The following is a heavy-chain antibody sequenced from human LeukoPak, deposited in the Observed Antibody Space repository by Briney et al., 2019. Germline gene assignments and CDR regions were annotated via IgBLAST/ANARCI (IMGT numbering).Heavy chain of an antibody. D-gene: IGHD7-27*01. CDR3: AKDPWGSRGYFDY. J-gene: IGHJ4*02. CDR2: ISGSGGDT. CDR1: GFTFSSYA. Sequence: GGSLRLSCAASGFTFSSYAMVWVRQAPGKGLEWVSAISGSGGDTYYADSVKGRFTIFRDNSKNTVYLRTNSLRAEDTAAYYCAKDPWGSRGYFDYWGQGTLVTVSS. V-gene: IGHV3-23*01.